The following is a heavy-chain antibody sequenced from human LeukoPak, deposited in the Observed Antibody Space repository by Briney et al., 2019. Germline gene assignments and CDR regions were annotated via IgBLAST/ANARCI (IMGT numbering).Heavy chain of an antibody. D-gene: IGHD3-10*01. CDR1: GYTFTSYA. Sequence: ASVKVSCKASGYTFTSYAMNWVRQAPGQGLEWMGWINPNSGGTNYAQKFQGRVTMTRDTSISTAYMELSRLRSDDTAVYYCARDITMVRGVMKDYWGQGTLVTVS. CDR3: ARDITMVRGVMKDY. V-gene: IGHV1-2*02. CDR2: INPNSGGT. J-gene: IGHJ4*02.